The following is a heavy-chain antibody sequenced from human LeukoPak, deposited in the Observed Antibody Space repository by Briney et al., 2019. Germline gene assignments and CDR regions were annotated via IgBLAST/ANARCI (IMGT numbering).Heavy chain of an antibody. Sequence: SETLPLTCTVSGGSISSYYWSWIRQPAGKGLEWIGRIYTSGSTNYNPSLKSRVTMSVDTSKNQFSLKLSSVTAADTAVYYCASTGIGYCSSTSCFDDHWGQGTLVTVSS. D-gene: IGHD2-2*01. CDR3: ASTGIGYCSSTSCFDDH. CDR1: GGSISSYY. V-gene: IGHV4-4*07. J-gene: IGHJ5*02. CDR2: IYTSGST.